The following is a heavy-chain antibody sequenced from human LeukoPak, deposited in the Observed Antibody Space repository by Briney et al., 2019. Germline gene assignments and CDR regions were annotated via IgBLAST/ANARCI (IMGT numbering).Heavy chain of an antibody. CDR3: AKALGPYGGNSISPSE. Sequence: GGSLRLSCAASGFTSRNYGLHWVRQAPGKGLEWVSFIRYDGSNKYYADSVEGRFTISRDNSKNTLYLQMNSLRAEDTAVYYCAKALGPYGGNSISPSEWGQGTLVTVSS. D-gene: IGHD4-23*01. CDR2: IRYDGSNK. J-gene: IGHJ4*02. V-gene: IGHV3-30*02. CDR1: GFTSRNYG.